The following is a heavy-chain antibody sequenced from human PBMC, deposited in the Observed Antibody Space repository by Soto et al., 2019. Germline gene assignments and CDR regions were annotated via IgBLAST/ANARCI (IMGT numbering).Heavy chain of an antibody. V-gene: IGHV1-3*01. J-gene: IGHJ5*02. D-gene: IGHD6-13*01. CDR2: INAGNGNT. Sequence: QVQLVQSGAEVKKPGASVKVSCKASGYTFTSYAMHWVRQAPGQRLEWMGWINAGNGNTKYSQKYQGRVTITRDTSASTAYMELSSLRSEDTAVYYCARARRGIAAAGIRWFDPWGQGTLVTVSS. CDR3: ARARRGIAAAGIRWFDP. CDR1: GYTFTSYA.